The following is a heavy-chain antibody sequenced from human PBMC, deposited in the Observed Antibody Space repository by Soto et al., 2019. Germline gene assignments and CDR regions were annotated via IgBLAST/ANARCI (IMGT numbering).Heavy chain of an antibody. D-gene: IGHD2-15*01. CDR3: ASPWGYCSGGSCHFDY. CDR1: GFTFTSSA. V-gene: IGHV1-58*02. CDR2: IVVGSGNT. J-gene: IGHJ4*02. Sequence: SVKVSCKASGFTFTSSAMQWVRQARGQRLEWIGWIVVGSGNTNYAQKFQGRVTITADKSTSTAYMELSSLRSEDTAVYYCASPWGYCSGGSCHFDYWGQGTLVTVSS.